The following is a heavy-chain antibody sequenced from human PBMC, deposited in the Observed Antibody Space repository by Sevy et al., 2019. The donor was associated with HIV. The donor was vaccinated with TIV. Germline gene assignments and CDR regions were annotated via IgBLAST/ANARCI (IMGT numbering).Heavy chain of an antibody. D-gene: IGHD2-2*01. Sequence: SKTLSLTCAVYGGSFSGYYWSWIRQPPGKGLEWVGEINHSGSTNYNPSLKSRVTISVDTSNNQFSLKPSSVTAADTAVYYCARHCSSSSCSHAFDIWGQGTMVTVSS. CDR3: ARHCSSSSCSHAFDI. CDR2: INHSGST. J-gene: IGHJ3*02. V-gene: IGHV4-34*01. CDR1: GGSFSGYY.